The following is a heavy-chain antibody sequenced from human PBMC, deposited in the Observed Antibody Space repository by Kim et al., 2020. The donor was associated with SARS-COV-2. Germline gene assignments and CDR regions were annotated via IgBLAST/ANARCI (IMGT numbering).Heavy chain of an antibody. Sequence: GGSLRLSCAASGFTFSDYYMSWIRQAPGKGLEWVSYISSSSSYTNYADSVKGRFTISRDNAKNSLYLQMNSLRAEDTAVYYCARVGYDYVWGSYRDYYYYYGMDLGGQGTTVTVSS. CDR2: ISSSSSYT. CDR1: GFTFSDYY. J-gene: IGHJ6*01. V-gene: IGHV3-11*05. D-gene: IGHD3-16*01. CDR3: ARVGYDYVWGSYRDYYYYYGMDL.